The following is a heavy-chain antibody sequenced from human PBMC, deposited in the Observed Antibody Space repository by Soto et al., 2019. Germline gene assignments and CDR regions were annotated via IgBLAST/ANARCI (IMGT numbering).Heavy chain of an antibody. J-gene: IGHJ5*02. Sequence: QVQLQESGPGLVKPSETLSLTCTVSGDSVSSPRYYWNWIRQTPGKGLEWIGYVYNNGATNYNPSLKSRVTISVDTSKNQFSLKLNSLTAADTAVYYCARERGDNWFDPWGQGTLVTVSS. V-gene: IGHV4-61*01. CDR2: VYNNGAT. CDR3: ARERGDNWFDP. CDR1: GDSVSSPRYY.